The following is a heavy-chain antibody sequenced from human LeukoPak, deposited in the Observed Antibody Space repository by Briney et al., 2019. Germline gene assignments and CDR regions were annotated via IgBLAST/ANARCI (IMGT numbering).Heavy chain of an antibody. V-gene: IGHV3-9*03. D-gene: IGHD6-13*01. CDR1: GFTFDDYA. Sequence: GGSLRLSCAASGFTFDDYAMHWVRQAPGKGLEWVSGISWNSGSIGYADSVKGRFTISRDNAKNSLYLQMNSRRAEDMALYYCAKVAQDSSSWYGEAYYFDYWGQGTLVTVSS. CDR2: ISWNSGSI. J-gene: IGHJ4*02. CDR3: AKVAQDSSSWYGEAYYFDY.